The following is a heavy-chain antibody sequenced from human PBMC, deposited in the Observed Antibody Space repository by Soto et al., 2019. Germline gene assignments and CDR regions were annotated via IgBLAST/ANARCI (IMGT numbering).Heavy chain of an antibody. Sequence: GGSLRLSCAASGFTVSSNYMSWVRQAPGKGLEWVSVIYSGGSTYYADSVKGRFTISRDNSKNTLYLQMNSLRDEDTAVYYCAREGSSSSDYYYYYMDVWGKGTTVTVSS. D-gene: IGHD6-6*01. CDR2: IYSGGST. CDR3: AREGSSSSDYYYYYMDV. V-gene: IGHV3-53*01. J-gene: IGHJ6*03. CDR1: GFTVSSNY.